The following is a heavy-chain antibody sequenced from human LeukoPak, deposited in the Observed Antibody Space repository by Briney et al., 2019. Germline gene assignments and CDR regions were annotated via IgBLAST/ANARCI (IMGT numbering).Heavy chain of an antibody. CDR2: IYTSGST. CDR1: GGSISSYY. V-gene: IGHV4-4*07. CDR3: AREDYDILTGYPN. Sequence: SETLSLTCTVSGGSISSYYCSWIRQPAGKGLEWIGRIYTSGSTNYNPSLKSRVTMSVDTSKNQFSLKLSSVTAADTAVYYCAREDYDILTGYPNWGQGTLVTVSS. D-gene: IGHD3-9*01. J-gene: IGHJ4*02.